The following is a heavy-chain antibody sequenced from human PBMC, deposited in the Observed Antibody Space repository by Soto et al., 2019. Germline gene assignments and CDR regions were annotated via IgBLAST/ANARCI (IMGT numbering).Heavy chain of an antibody. V-gene: IGHV4-39*01. CDR1: GDSITSSPYY. CDR2: IHYSGRT. Sequence: SETLSLTCTVSGDSITSSPYYWGWIRQPPGKGLEWIGTIHYSGRTYYNPSLNSRLTISADTSKNQFSLKLSSVTAADTAVYYCAIHYCSGSSCYYYGVDVWGQGTTVTVSS. D-gene: IGHD2-15*01. J-gene: IGHJ6*02. CDR3: AIHYCSGSSCYYYGVDV.